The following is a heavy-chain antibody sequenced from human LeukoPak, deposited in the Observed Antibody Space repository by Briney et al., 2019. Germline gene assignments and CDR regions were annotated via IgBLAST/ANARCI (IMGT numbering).Heavy chain of an antibody. J-gene: IGHJ4*02. V-gene: IGHV1-18*01. CDR2: INAGNGNT. CDR3: AREVYGSFDY. D-gene: IGHD2/OR15-2a*01. CDR1: GGTFSSYA. Sequence: ASVKVSCKASGGTFSSYAISWVRQAPGQGLEWMGWINAGNGNTNYAQKLQGRVTMTTDTSTSTAYMELRSLRSDDTAVYYCAREVYGSFDYWGRGTLVTVSS.